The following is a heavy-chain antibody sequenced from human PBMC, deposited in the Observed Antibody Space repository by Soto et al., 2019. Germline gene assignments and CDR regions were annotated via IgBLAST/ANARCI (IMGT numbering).Heavy chain of an antibody. CDR2: MNPNSANT. Sequence: QVQLVQSGAEVKKPGASVKVSCKTSGYTFTSYDINWVRQATGQGLEWMGWMNPNSANTAYAQKFQGRVTMTRNTSIITAYMELSSLRSEDTAVYYWARERSSGAFDIWGQGTMVTVSS. V-gene: IGHV1-8*01. CDR3: ARERSSGAFDI. CDR1: GYTFTSYD. D-gene: IGHD1-26*01. J-gene: IGHJ3*02.